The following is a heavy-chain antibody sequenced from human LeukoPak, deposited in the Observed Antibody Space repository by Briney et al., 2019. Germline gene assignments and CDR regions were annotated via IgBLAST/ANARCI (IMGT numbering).Heavy chain of an antibody. D-gene: IGHD1-26*01. CDR2: IYHSGST. J-gene: IGHJ4*02. V-gene: IGHV4-30-2*01. CDR3: ARGSRQWELPYFDY. Sequence: PSETLSLTCAVSGGSISSGGYSWSWIRQPPGKGLEWIGYIYHSGSTYYNPSLKSRVTISVDRSKNQFSLKLSSVTAADTAVYYCARGSRQWELPYFDYWGQGTLVTVSS. CDR1: GGSISSGGYS.